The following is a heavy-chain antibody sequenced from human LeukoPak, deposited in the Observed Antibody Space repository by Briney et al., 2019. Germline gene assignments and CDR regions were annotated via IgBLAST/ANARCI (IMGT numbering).Heavy chain of an antibody. CDR3: ARDSGYDHEDY. D-gene: IGHD5-12*01. Sequence: GGSLRLSCAASGFTFSSYWMSWVRQAPGRGLEWVANIKQDGSEKYYVDSVKGRFTISRDNAKNSLYLQMNSLRAEDTAVYYCARDSGYDHEDYWGQGTLVTVST. V-gene: IGHV3-7*01. J-gene: IGHJ4*02. CDR1: GFTFSSYW. CDR2: IKQDGSEK.